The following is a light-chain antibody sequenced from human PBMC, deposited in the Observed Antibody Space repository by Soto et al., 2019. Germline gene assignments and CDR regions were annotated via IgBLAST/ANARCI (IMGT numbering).Light chain of an antibody. J-gene: IGKJ2*01. CDR3: QQYGSSPLGT. CDR1: QSVSSSY. Sequence: EIGLTQSPGTLSLSPGERATLSCRASQSVSSSYLAWYQQKPGQAPRLLIYGASSRATGIPDRFSGSGSGTDFTLTISRLEPEDFAVYYCQQYGSSPLGTLGQGTKLEIK. V-gene: IGKV3-20*01. CDR2: GAS.